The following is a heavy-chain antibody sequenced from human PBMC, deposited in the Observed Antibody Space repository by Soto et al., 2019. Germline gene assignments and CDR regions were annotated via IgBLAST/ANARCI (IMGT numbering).Heavy chain of an antibody. CDR2: IKQDGSEK. D-gene: IGHD6-19*01. V-gene: IGHV3-7*01. Sequence: GGSLRLSCAASGFTFSTYWMSWVCQAPGKGLEWVANIKQDGSEKYYVDSVRGRFTLSRDNAKNSLQLQMNSLRAEDTAIYFCARVAYGNGWIFDSWGQGTLVTVSS. CDR3: ARVAYGNGWIFDS. J-gene: IGHJ4*01. CDR1: GFTFSTYW.